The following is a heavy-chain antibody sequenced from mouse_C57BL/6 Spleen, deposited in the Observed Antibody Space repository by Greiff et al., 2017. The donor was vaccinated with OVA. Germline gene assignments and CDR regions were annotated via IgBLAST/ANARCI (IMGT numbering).Heavy chain of an antibody. CDR3: ARGLWRGYAMDD. CDR2: IHPNSGST. CDR1: GYTFTSYW. V-gene: IGHV1-64*01. J-gene: IGHJ4*01. Sequence: QVQLQQPGAELVKPGASVKLSCKASGYTFTSYWMHWVKQRPGQGLEWIGMIHPNSGSTNYNEKFKSKATLTVDKSSSTAYMQLSSLTSEDSAVYYCARGLWRGYAMDDWGQGTSVTVSS. D-gene: IGHD1-1*02.